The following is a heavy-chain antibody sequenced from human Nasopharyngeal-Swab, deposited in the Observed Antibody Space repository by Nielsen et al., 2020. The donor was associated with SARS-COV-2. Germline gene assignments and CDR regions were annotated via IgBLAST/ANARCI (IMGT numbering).Heavy chain of an antibody. CDR1: GGSISSYY. Sequence: SETLSLTCTVSGGSISSYYWSWIRQPPGKGLEWIGYIYYSGSTDYNPSLKSRVTISVDTSKNQFSLNLSSVTAADTAVYYCARVMVVVPDAFDIWGQGTMVTVSS. J-gene: IGHJ3*02. D-gene: IGHD2-15*01. CDR2: IYYSGST. V-gene: IGHV4-59*01. CDR3: ARVMVVVPDAFDI.